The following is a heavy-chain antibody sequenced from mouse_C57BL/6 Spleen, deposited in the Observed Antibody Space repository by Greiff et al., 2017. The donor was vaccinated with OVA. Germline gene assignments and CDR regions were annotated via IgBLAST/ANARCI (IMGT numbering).Heavy chain of an antibody. D-gene: IGHD1-1*01. V-gene: IGHV1-39*01. CDR3: ARRYYGSSYGDYYAMDY. Sequence: EVKLMESGPELVKPGASVKISCKASGYSFTDYNMNWVKQSNGKSLEWIGVINPNYGTTSYNQKFKGKATLTVDQSSSTAYMQLNSLTSEDSAVYYCARRYYGSSYGDYYAMDYWGQGTSVTVSS. J-gene: IGHJ4*01. CDR1: GYSFTDYN. CDR2: INPNYGTT.